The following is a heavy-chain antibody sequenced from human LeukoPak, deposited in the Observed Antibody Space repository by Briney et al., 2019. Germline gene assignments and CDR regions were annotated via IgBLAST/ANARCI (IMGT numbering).Heavy chain of an antibody. CDR3: ATGYYYDSSGYRRGFDP. CDR1: GYTLTELS. Sequence: ASVKVSCKVSGYTLTELSMHWVRQAPGKGLEWMGGFDPEDGETIYAQKFQGGVTMTEDTSTDTAYMELSSLRSEDTAVYYCATGYYYDSSGYRRGFDPWGQGTLVTVSS. V-gene: IGHV1-24*01. D-gene: IGHD3-22*01. J-gene: IGHJ5*02. CDR2: FDPEDGET.